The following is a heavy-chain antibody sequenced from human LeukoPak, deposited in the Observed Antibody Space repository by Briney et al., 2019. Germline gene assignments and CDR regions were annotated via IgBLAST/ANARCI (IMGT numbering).Heavy chain of an antibody. J-gene: IGHJ4*02. CDR3: TRVGYIDEGIDY. V-gene: IGHV3-7*04. Sequence: GGSLRLSCTTSGFTFTDCHMTWVRQAPGKGLEWVANIKQDGSKKSYVDSVKGRFTISRDNAKNSLYLQMNSLRAEDTAIYYCTRVGYIDEGIDYWGQEPLVTVSS. D-gene: IGHD5-24*01. CDR1: GFTFTDCH. CDR2: IKQDGSKK.